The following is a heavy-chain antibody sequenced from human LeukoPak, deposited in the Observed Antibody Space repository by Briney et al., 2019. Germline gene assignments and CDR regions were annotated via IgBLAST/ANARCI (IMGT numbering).Heavy chain of an antibody. D-gene: IGHD3-16*01. CDR2: ISSSGAST. J-gene: IGHJ4*02. Sequence: GRSLRPSCKGSGFTFINYAMSWVRQASGKGLEWVSSISSSGASTHYADSVKGRFTISRDNSKNTVYLHMSDLRAGDTAVYYCAESPGGYWGQGTLVTVSS. CDR1: GFTFINYA. CDR3: AESPGGY. V-gene: IGHV3-23*01.